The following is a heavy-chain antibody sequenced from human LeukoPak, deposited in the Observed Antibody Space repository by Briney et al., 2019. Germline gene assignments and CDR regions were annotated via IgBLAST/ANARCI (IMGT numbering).Heavy chain of an antibody. V-gene: IGHV1-2*04. CDR2: INPNSGGT. J-gene: IGHJ6*02. CDR1: GYTFTGYY. Sequence: ASVKVSCKASGYTFTGYYMHWVRQAPGQGLEWMGWINPNSGGTNYAQKFQGWVTMTRDTSISTAYMELSRLRSDDTAVYYCARSQLYPYGDPPGVYYYYGMDVWGQGTTVTVSS. D-gene: IGHD4-17*01. CDR3: ARSQLYPYGDPPGVYYYYGMDV.